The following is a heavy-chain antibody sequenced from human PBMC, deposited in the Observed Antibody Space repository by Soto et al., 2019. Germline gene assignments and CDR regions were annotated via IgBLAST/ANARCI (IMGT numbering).Heavy chain of an antibody. V-gene: IGHV4-61*01. J-gene: IGHJ4*02. CDR3: ARDPLDYYFDY. CDR2: IYYSGST. D-gene: IGHD3-16*02. Sequence: SETLSLTCTVSGSSVSSGSYYWSWIRQPPGKVLECIGYIYYSGSTNYNPSLKSRVTISVDTSKNEFSLRLSSVTAADTAVYYCARDPLDYYFDYWGQGTLVTVSS. CDR1: GSSVSSGSYY.